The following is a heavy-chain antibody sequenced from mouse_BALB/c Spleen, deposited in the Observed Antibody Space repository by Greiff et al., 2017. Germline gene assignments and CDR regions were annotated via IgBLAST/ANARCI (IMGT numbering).Heavy chain of an antibody. CDR1: GFTFSSFG. J-gene: IGHJ3*01. CDR3: ARSRYYGSSAWFAY. V-gene: IGHV5-17*02. D-gene: IGHD1-1*01. Sequence: EVKLMESGGGLVQPGGSRKLSCAASGFTFSSFGMHWVRQAPEKGLEWVAYISSGSSTIYYADTVKGRFTISRDNPKNTLFLQMTSLRSEDTAMYYCARSRYYGSSAWFAYWGQGTLVTVSA. CDR2: ISSGSSTI.